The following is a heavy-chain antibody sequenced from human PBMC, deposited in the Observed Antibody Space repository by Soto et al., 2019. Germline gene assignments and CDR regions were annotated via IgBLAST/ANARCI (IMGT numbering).Heavy chain of an antibody. CDR1: GGSVSSGSYY. CDR2: IYYSGST. CDR3: ARNHRLYGSGIIYYGMDV. J-gene: IGHJ6*02. Sequence: PSETLSLTCTVSGGSVSSGSYYWSWIRRPPGKGLEWIGYIYYSGSTNYNPSLKSRVTISVDTSKNQFSLKLSSVTAADTAVYYCARNHRLYGSGIIYYGMDVWGQGTTVTVSS. D-gene: IGHD3-10*01. V-gene: IGHV4-61*01.